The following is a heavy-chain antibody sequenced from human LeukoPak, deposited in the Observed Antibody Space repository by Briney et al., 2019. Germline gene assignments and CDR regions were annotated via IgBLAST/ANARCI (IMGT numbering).Heavy chain of an antibody. J-gene: IGHJ4*02. Sequence: SETLSLTCTVSGGSISSSSYYWGWIRQPPGKGLEWIGSIYYSGSTYYNLSLKSRVTISVDTSKNQFSLKLSSVTAADTAVYYCARDRQKAYCGGDCYPAFDYWGQGTLVTVSS. CDR3: ARDRQKAYCGGDCYPAFDY. CDR1: GGSISSSSYY. D-gene: IGHD2-21*02. CDR2: IYYSGST. V-gene: IGHV4-39*07.